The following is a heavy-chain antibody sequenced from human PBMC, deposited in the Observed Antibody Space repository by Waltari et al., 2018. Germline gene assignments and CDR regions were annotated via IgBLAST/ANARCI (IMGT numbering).Heavy chain of an antibody. D-gene: IGHD6-6*01. CDR2: FYYSGST. J-gene: IGHJ4*02. CDR1: GGSISSASYF. V-gene: IGHV4-39*07. CDR3: ARAGRGGSTSFDY. Sequence: QLQLQESGQAVVKPSETLSPTCTVSGGSISSASYFWGWIPQPPGKGLEWIGNFYYSGSTYYNPSLKSRVSISVDTSKNQFSLNLRSVTAADTAVYYCARAGRGGSTSFDYWGQGTLVTVSS.